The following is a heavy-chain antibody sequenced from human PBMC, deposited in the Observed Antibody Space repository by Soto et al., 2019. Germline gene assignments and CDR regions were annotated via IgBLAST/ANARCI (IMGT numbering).Heavy chain of an antibody. CDR3: ARDVGRVGATTNYYYGMDV. CDR1: GDSVSSNSAA. CDR2: TYYRFKRHN. J-gene: IGHJ6*02. Sequence: QTLSLTCAISGDSVSSNSAAWNWIRHSPSRGLEWLGRTYYRFKRHNDYALSVKSRITSNPDTSKNQFSLQLNSVTPEDTAVYYSARDVGRVGATTNYYYGMDVWGQGTTVTVSS. V-gene: IGHV6-1*01. D-gene: IGHD1-26*01.